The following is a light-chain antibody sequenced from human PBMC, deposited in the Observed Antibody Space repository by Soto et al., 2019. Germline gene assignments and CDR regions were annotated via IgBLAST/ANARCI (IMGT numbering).Light chain of an antibody. CDR1: SSNIGNYY. Sequence: QSVLTQRPSASGSPGQRVTISCSGSSSNIGNYYVHWYQQLPEAAPKLLIYRNNQRPSGVPDRFSGCKSGTSASLAISGLRSEEVAEYYCAAWDDGTSVLFGTGTKVTVL. CDR3: AAWDDGTSVL. J-gene: IGLJ1*01. CDR2: RNN. V-gene: IGLV1-47*01.